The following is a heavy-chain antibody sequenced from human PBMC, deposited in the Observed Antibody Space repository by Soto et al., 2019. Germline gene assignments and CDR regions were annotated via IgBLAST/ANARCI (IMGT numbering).Heavy chain of an antibody. CDR3: ARAGPGFCTNGVCWFDP. J-gene: IGHJ5*02. Sequence: SETLSLTCAVSGGSISTSNLWTWVRQPPGKGLEWIGEIYHSGSTNYNPSLKSRVTISIDRSKNQFSLNLSSVTAADTAVYYCARAGPGFCTNGVCWFDPWGQGTLVTVSS. CDR2: IYHSGST. V-gene: IGHV4-4*02. D-gene: IGHD2-8*01. CDR1: GGSISTSNL.